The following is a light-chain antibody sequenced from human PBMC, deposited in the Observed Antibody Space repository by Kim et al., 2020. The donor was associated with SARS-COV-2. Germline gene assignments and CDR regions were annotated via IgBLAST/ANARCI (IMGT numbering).Light chain of an antibody. J-gene: IGKJ4*02. CDR2: AAS. Sequence: DIQMTQSPSSLSASVGDRVTITCRASQTISSYLNWYQHKPGKAPNLLIYAASSLQSGVPSRFSGGGSGTDFTLTISSLQPEDFATYFCQQSNSTTRTFGAGTQV. CDR1: QTISSY. CDR3: QQSNSTTRT. V-gene: IGKV1-39*01.